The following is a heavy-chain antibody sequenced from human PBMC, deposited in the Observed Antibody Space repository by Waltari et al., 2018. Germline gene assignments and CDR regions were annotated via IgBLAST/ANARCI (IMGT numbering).Heavy chain of an antibody. CDR1: GGSFSGYY. CDR3: ARGSSTFDY. J-gene: IGHJ4*02. V-gene: IGHV4-34*04. CDR2: INHSGST. D-gene: IGHD2-2*01. Sequence: QVQLQQWGAGLLKPSETLSLTCAVYGGSFSGYYWSWIRQPPGKGLEWIGEINHSGSTNHNPSLKRRATISVDTSKNQFSLKLSSVTAADTAVYYCARGSSTFDYWGQGTLVTVSS.